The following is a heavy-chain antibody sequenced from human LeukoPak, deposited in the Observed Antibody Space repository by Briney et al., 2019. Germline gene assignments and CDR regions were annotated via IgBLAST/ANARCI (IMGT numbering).Heavy chain of an antibody. Sequence: GGSLRLSCAASGFTFSSYWMHWVRRAPGKGLVWVSRINSDGSSTSYADSVKGRFTISRDNAKNTLYLQMNSLRAEDTAVYYCARAFDSSGWLYYFDYWGQGTLVTVSS. CDR1: GFTFSSYW. CDR3: ARAFDSSGWLYYFDY. V-gene: IGHV3-74*01. J-gene: IGHJ4*02. D-gene: IGHD6-19*01. CDR2: INSDGSST.